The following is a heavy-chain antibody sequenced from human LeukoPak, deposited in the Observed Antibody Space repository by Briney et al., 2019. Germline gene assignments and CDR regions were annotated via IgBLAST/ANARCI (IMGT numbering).Heavy chain of an antibody. CDR2: ISGSGGST. Sequence: PGGSLRLSCAASGFTFSSYAMNWVRQAPGKGLEWVSAISGSGGSTNYADSVKGRFTISRDDSKNTLYLQMNSLRAEDTAVYYCAKETSSSFDYWGRGTLVTVSS. CDR3: AKETSSSFDY. D-gene: IGHD6-6*01. CDR1: GFTFSSYA. J-gene: IGHJ4*02. V-gene: IGHV3-23*01.